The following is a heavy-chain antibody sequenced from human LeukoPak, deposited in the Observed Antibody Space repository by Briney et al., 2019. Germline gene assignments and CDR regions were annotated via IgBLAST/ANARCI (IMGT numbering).Heavy chain of an antibody. Sequence: GRSLRLSCAASGFTFSSYAMHWVRQAPGKGLEWVAVISYDGSNKYYADSVKGRFTISRDNAKDSLYLEMNSLRAEDTAVYYCARSITAAYLDYWGQGTLVTVSS. CDR3: ARSITAAYLDY. CDR2: ISYDGSNK. D-gene: IGHD6-13*01. J-gene: IGHJ4*02. CDR1: GFTFSSYA. V-gene: IGHV3-30-3*01.